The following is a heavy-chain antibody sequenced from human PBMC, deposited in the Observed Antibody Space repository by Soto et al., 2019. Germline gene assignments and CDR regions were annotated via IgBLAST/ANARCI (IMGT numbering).Heavy chain of an antibody. V-gene: IGHV4-30-4*01. Sequence: LSLTCTVSGGSISSGDYYWSWIRQPPGKGLEWIGYIYYSGSTYYNPSLKSRVTIPVDTSKNQFSLKLSSVTAADTAVCYCARVAYYYDSSGYSPYFDYWGQGTRVTVSS. CDR1: GGSISSGDYY. D-gene: IGHD3-22*01. J-gene: IGHJ4*02. CDR3: ARVAYYYDSSGYSPYFDY. CDR2: IYYSGST.